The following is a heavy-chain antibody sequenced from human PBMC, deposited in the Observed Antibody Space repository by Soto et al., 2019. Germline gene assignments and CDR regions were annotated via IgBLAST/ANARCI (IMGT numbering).Heavy chain of an antibody. CDR2: ISSSGSTI. V-gene: IGHV3-11*01. D-gene: IGHD6-13*01. CDR1: GFTFSDYY. Sequence: GVSLRLSCAASGFTFSDYYMSWIRQAPGKGLEWVSYISSSGSTIYYADSVKGRFTISRDNAKNSLYLQMNSLRAEDTAVYYCEGNLLAAAGTGWGHGTLVTVSA. CDR3: EGNLLAAAGTG. J-gene: IGHJ4*01.